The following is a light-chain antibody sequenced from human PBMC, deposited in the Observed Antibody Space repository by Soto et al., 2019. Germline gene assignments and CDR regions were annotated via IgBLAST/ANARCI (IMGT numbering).Light chain of an antibody. J-gene: IGLJ1*01. V-gene: IGLV2-8*01. CDR3: KSYAGSNTYV. CDR2: EVV. CDR1: KNDIGVYDF. Sequence: QSALTQPPCASGSPGQSVTISCTGTKNDIGVYDFVSWYQHHPGKAPRLIIYEVVQRPSGVPDRFSGSKSGNTASLTVSGLQAADEADYFCKSYAGSNTYVFGSGTKVTVL.